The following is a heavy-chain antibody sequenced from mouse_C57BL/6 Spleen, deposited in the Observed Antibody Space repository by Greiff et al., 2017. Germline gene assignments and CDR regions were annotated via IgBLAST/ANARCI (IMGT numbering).Heavy chain of an antibody. D-gene: IGHD1-1*01. CDR3: VSSGYSDGSSPYYFDY. Sequence: QVQLQQPGAELVKPGASVKLSCKASGYTFTSYWMHWVKQRPGRGLEWIGRIDPNSCGTKYNEKFKSKDTLTVDQPSSTAYMRLSSLPSEDSALYYGVSSGYSDGSSPYYFDYWGQGTTLTVSS. CDR2: IDPNSCGT. J-gene: IGHJ2*01. CDR1: GYTFTSYW. V-gene: IGHV1-72*01.